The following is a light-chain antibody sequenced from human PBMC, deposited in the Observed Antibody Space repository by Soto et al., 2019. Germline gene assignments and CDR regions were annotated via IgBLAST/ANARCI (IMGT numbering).Light chain of an antibody. J-gene: IGKJ5*01. CDR3: QQRIT. CDR2: DAS. V-gene: IGKV3-11*01. Sequence: EIVLTQSPATLSLSPEERATLSCRASQSVSSYLAWYQQKPGQAPRLLIYDASNRATGIPARFSGSGSGTDFTLTISSLEPEDFAVYYCQQRITFGQGTRLEIK. CDR1: QSVSSY.